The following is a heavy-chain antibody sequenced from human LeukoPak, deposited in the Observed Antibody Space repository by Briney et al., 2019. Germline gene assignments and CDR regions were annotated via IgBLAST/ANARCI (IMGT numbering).Heavy chain of an antibody. V-gene: IGHV3-21*01. CDR2: ISSSSSYI. D-gene: IGHD3-22*01. J-gene: IGHJ4*02. CDR1: GFTFSSYS. Sequence: PGGSLRLSCAASGFTFSSYSMNWVRQAPGKGLEWVSSISSSSSYIYYADSVKGRFTISRDNAKNSLYLQMNSLRAEDTAVYYCARDIASSGYYYFDYRGQGTLVTVSS. CDR3: ARDIASSGYYYFDY.